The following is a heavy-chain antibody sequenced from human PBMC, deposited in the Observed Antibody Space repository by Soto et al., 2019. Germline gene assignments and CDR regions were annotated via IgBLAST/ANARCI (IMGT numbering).Heavy chain of an antibody. V-gene: IGHV1-18*01. CDR1: GYTFTSYG. CDR3: ARGTVLLWFGELFSWFDP. J-gene: IGHJ5*02. Sequence: GASVKVCCKASGYTFTSYGIRWVRQAPEQGLEWMGWISAYNGNTNYAQKLQGRVTMTTDTSTSTAYMELRSLRSDDTAVYYCARGTVLLWFGELFSWFDPWGQGTLVTVSS. D-gene: IGHD3-10*01. CDR2: ISAYNGNT.